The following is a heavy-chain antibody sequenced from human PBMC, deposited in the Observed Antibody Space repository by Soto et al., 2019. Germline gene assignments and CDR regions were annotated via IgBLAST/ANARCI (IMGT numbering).Heavy chain of an antibody. J-gene: IGHJ4*01. Sequence: QVQLQESGPGLVKPSETLSLTCTVSGGSITSYYWSWIRQPAGKGLEWIGRIYMSGSTNYNPSLKSRVTMSVDTSKNQFSLKLNSVTAADTAVYFCARSYSTLTPFDYWGQGTLVTVSS. V-gene: IGHV4-4*07. D-gene: IGHD6-13*01. CDR1: GGSITSYY. CDR3: ARSYSTLTPFDY. CDR2: IYMSGST.